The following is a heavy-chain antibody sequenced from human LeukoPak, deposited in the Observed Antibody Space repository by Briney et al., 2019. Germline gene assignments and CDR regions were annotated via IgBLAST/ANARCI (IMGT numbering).Heavy chain of an antibody. J-gene: IGHJ4*02. CDR2: ISGSDGST. Sequence: GGSLRLSCAASGFTFSSYAMTWVRQAPGKGLEWVSAISGSDGSTYYADSVKGRVSISRDNSKNTLYLQMNSLRAEDTAVYYCAKDRNSEGGAAKNYWGQGTLVTVSS. D-gene: IGHD1-26*01. CDR3: AKDRNSEGGAAKNY. V-gene: IGHV3-23*01. CDR1: GFTFSSYA.